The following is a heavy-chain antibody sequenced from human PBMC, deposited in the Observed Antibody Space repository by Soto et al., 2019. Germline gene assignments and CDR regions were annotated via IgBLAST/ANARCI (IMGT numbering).Heavy chain of an antibody. J-gene: IGHJ3*02. CDR1: GFTFSSYA. Sequence: PGGSLRLSCAASGFTFSSYAMSWVRQAPGKGLEWVSAISGSGGSTYYADSVKGRFTISRDNSKNTLYLQMNSLRAEDTAVYYCAKDLRLAQNLYCTNGVCYTAFDIWGQGTMVTVSS. V-gene: IGHV3-23*01. CDR3: AKDLRLAQNLYCTNGVCYTAFDI. D-gene: IGHD2-8*01. CDR2: ISGSGGST.